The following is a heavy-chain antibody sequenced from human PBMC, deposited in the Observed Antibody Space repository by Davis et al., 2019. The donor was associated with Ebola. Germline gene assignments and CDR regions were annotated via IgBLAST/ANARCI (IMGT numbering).Heavy chain of an antibody. V-gene: IGHV3-23*01. D-gene: IGHD1-26*01. CDR3: AKDTSKIWFDI. CDR2: ITGSGLYI. J-gene: IGHJ3*02. CDR1: GFIFSSYV. Sequence: PGGSLRLSCAASGFIFSSYVMSWVRQAPGKGLEWVSSITGSGLYIYYAAALKGRFTISRDNSKNTLYLQMNGLRVEETAICYCAKDTSKIWFDIWGQGTNVTVSS.